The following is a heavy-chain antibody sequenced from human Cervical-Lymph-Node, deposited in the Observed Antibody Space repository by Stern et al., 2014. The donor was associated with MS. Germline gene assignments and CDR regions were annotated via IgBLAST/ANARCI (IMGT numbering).Heavy chain of an antibody. Sequence: QLVQSGPEVKKPGSSVKVSCKASGGTFSNYAISWVRQAPGQGLEWMGGLIIIFDTANYAQKFQGRVTISADESTSTAYIELSSLRSEDTAVYYCARASERSGYYPDYFQYWGQGTPVTVSS. V-gene: IGHV1-69*01. J-gene: IGHJ1*01. CDR1: GGTFSNYA. CDR2: LIIIFDTA. D-gene: IGHD3-22*01. CDR3: ARASERSGYYPDYFQY.